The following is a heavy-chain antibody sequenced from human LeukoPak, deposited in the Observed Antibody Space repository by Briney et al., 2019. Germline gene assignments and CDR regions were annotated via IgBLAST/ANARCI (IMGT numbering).Heavy chain of an antibody. CDR2: IVVGSGPT. V-gene: IGHV1-58*02. CDR3: AALGPHYYDYSGFYYGAFDI. D-gene: IGHD3-22*01. Sequence: TSVTVSFKASGFTFNMSAIQWVRQARGQRPEWIGWIVVGSGPTKYSENFQGRVTITRDMSTTTAYMELSSLRSEDTAVYYCAALGPHYYDYSGFYYGAFDIWGQGTMVTVSS. CDR1: GFTFNMSA. J-gene: IGHJ3*02.